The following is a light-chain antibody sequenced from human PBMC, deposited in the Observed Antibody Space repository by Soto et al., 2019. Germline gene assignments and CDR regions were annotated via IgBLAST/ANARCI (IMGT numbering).Light chain of an antibody. V-gene: IGLV2-14*01. CDR2: EVS. CDR1: SSDVGGYNY. CDR3: SSYTSISTRGVV. Sequence: QSALTQPASVSGSPGQSITISCTGTSSDVGGYNYVSWYQQHPGKAPKHMIYEVSNRPSGVSNRFSGSKSGNTASLTISGLHAEDEADYYCSSYTSISTRGVVFGGGTKLTVL. J-gene: IGLJ2*01.